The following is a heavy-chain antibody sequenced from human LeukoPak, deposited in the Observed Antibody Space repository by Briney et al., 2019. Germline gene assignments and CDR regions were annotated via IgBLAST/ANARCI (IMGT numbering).Heavy chain of an antibody. D-gene: IGHD6-19*01. J-gene: IGHJ4*02. CDR3: ASGYSSGWYSDYFDY. CDR1: GFTFSSYA. V-gene: IGHV3-23*01. Sequence: PGGSLRLSCAASGFTFSSYAMSWVRQAPGKGLEWVSAISGSGGSTYYADSVKGRFAISRDNSKNTLYLQMNSPRAEDTAVYYCASGYSSGWYSDYFDYWGQGTLVTVSS. CDR2: ISGSGGST.